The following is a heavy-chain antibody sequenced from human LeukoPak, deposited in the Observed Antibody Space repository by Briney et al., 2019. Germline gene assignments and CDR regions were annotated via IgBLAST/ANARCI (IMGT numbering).Heavy chain of an antibody. CDR3: ARDFDWLFPTFDY. Sequence: GASVKVSCKASGYTFTSYDINWVRQATGQGLEWMGWMNPNSGNTGYAQKFQGRVTMTRNTSISTAYMELSSLRSEDTAVYYCARDFDWLFPTFDYWGQGTLVTVSS. CDR1: GYTFTSYD. D-gene: IGHD3-9*01. V-gene: IGHV1-8*01. CDR2: MNPNSGNT. J-gene: IGHJ4*02.